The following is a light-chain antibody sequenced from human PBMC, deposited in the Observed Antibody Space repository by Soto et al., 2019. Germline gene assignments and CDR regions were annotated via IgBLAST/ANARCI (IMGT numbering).Light chain of an antibody. CDR1: QSVSTN. Sequence: EVVMTQSPATLSVSPGERATVSCRAIQSVSTNLAWYQQRPCQAPRLLIYDASTRATGIPARFSGSGSGTDFTLTITSLQSEDFGFYYCEQYNNWPRTFGQGTELLIK. CDR2: DAS. J-gene: IGKJ2*01. CDR3: EQYNNWPRT. V-gene: IGKV3D-15*01.